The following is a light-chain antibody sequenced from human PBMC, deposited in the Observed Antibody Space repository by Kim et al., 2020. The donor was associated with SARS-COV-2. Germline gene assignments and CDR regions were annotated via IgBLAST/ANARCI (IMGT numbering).Light chain of an antibody. V-gene: IGKV3-15*01. Sequence: SPGETATLSCRASQSVSSNVAWYQQKPGQAPRLHIYGASTRATGIPARFSGSGSGTDFTLTISSLQSEDLAVYHCQQYDDWPPWTFGQGTKVDIK. J-gene: IGKJ1*01. CDR1: QSVSSN. CDR2: GAS. CDR3: QQYDDWPPWT.